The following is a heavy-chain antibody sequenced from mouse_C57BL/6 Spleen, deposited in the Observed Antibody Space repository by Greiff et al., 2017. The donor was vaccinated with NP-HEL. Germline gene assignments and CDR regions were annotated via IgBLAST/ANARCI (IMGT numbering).Heavy chain of an antibody. D-gene: IGHD1-1*01. J-gene: IGHJ1*03. CDR1: GYTFTSYW. CDR2: IDPSDSYT. Sequence: VQLQQPGAELVMPGASVKLSCKASGYTFTSYWMHWVKQRPGQGLEWIGEIDPSDSYTNYNQKFKGKSTLTVDKSSSTAYMQLSSLTSEDSAVYYCARKSLFGYFDVWGTGTTVTVSS. CDR3: ARKSLFGYFDV. V-gene: IGHV1-69*01.